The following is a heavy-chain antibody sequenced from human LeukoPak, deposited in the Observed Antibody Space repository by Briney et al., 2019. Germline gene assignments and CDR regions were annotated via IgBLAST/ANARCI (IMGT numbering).Heavy chain of an antibody. CDR1: GGSFSGYY. Sequence: SETLSLTCAVYGGSFSGYYWSWIRQPPGKGLEWIGEINHSGSTNYNPSLKSRVTISVDTSKNQFSLKLSSVTAADTAVYYCARGLRVDYGGQGTLVTVSS. J-gene: IGHJ4*02. CDR2: INHSGST. CDR3: ARGLRVDY. V-gene: IGHV4-34*01.